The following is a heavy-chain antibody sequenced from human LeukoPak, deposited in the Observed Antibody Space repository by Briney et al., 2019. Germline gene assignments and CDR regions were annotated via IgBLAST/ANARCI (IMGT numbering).Heavy chain of an antibody. CDR2: ISYDGSNK. Sequence: PGRSLRLSCAASGFTFSSYAMHWVRQAPGKGLEWVAVISYDGSNKYYADSVKGRFTISRDNSKNTLYLQMNSLRAEDTAVYYCAKAGCNSTSCYANYWGQGTLVTVSS. CDR3: AKAGCNSTSCYANY. D-gene: IGHD2-2*01. J-gene: IGHJ4*02. V-gene: IGHV3-30*18. CDR1: GFTFSSYA.